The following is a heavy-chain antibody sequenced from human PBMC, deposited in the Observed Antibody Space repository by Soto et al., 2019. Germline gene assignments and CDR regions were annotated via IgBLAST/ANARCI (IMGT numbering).Heavy chain of an antibody. CDR1: GFTYESYA. CDR2: INSGGTVA. D-gene: IGHD3-16*01. V-gene: IGHV3-23*01. Sequence: EVQLLESGGGLVQPGGSLRLSCAASGFTYESYAMSWVRQAPGKGLEGVSGINSGGTVAHYADSVKGRFAISRDNSKNTLSLEMNSLRVDDTGLYYCAISTGGFGGLFVVPSDYWGQGTLVTVSS. J-gene: IGHJ4*02. CDR3: AISTGGFGGLFVVPSDY.